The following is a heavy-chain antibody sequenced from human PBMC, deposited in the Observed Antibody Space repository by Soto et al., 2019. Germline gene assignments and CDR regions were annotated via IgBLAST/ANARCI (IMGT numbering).Heavy chain of an antibody. D-gene: IGHD2-21*02. CDR2: IYYSGST. Sequence: SETLSLTCTVSGGSVSSASYYWSWIRQPPGKGLEWIGYIYYSGSTNYNPSLKSRVTISVDTSKNQFSLKLSSVTAADTAVYYCASQYFGGYSYWGQGTLVTVSS. J-gene: IGHJ4*02. CDR1: GGSVSSASYY. CDR3: ASQYFGGYSY. V-gene: IGHV4-61*01.